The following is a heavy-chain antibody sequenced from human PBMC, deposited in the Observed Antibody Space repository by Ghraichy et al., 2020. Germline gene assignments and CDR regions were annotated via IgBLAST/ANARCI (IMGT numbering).Heavy chain of an antibody. Sequence: SETLSLTCAVSGYSISSGYYWGWIRQPPGKGLEWIGSIYHSGSTYYNPSLKSRVTISVDTSKNQFSLKLSSVTAADTAVYYCARQYSSSWYHTSHYWYFDLWGRGTLVTVSS. CDR2: IYHSGST. D-gene: IGHD6-13*01. J-gene: IGHJ2*01. V-gene: IGHV4-38-2*01. CDR3: ARQYSSSWYHTSHYWYFDL. CDR1: GYSISSGYY.